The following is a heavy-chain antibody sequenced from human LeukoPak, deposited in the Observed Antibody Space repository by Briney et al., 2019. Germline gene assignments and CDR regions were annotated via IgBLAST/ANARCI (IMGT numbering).Heavy chain of an antibody. J-gene: IGHJ5*02. CDR1: GFTFSSYT. Sequence: GGSLRLSCGASGFTFSSYTMNWVRQAPGKGREWVSSISSSSSYIYYADSVKGRFTISRDNAKNSLYLQMNSLRADDTAVYYCARDSLWSGYYPYNWFDPWGQGTLVTVSS. V-gene: IGHV3-21*01. CDR3: ARDSLWSGYYPYNWFDP. CDR2: ISSSSSYI. D-gene: IGHD3-3*01.